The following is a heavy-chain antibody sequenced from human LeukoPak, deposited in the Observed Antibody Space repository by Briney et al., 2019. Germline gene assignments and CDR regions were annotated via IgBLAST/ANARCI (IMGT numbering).Heavy chain of an antibody. Sequence: GGSLRLSCAASGFIYSHYGMHWVRQAPGKGLEWVAVIWSDGSNRFYAGSVKGRFTISRDNSQNTLFLQMNSLRAEDTAMYYCARDAQRGFDYSNSLEYWGHGTLVTASS. CDR1: GFIYSHYG. J-gene: IGHJ4*01. CDR2: IWSDGSNR. D-gene: IGHD4-11*01. CDR3: ARDAQRGFDYSNSLEY. V-gene: IGHV3-33*01.